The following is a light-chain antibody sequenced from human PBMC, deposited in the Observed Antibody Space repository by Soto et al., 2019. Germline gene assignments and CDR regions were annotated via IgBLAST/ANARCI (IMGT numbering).Light chain of an antibody. Sequence: QSVLTQPPSVSAAAGQKVTISCSGTSSNIGNNFVSWYQQFPGTAPKLLIYDNDKRPSEIPDRFSGSKSGTSATLGITGLQAGDEADYLCLTWDSRMNAGVFGGGTKLTV. J-gene: IGLJ2*01. CDR1: SSNIGNNF. CDR2: DND. V-gene: IGLV1-51*01. CDR3: LTWDSRMNAGV.